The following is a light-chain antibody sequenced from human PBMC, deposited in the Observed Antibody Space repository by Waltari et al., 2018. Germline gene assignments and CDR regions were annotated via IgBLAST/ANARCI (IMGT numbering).Light chain of an antibody. Sequence: DIVMTQSPDSLAVPLGERATSNCKSTPRVLYTDTNKNYLTWYQPKPGQSPQLLIYWASTRESGVPDRFIGSGSGTDFTLTISSLQAEDVAVYYCHQHYTTPWTFGQGTQVEL. CDR1: PRVLYTDTNKNY. CDR3: HQHYTTPWT. CDR2: WAS. V-gene: IGKV4-1*01. J-gene: IGKJ1*01.